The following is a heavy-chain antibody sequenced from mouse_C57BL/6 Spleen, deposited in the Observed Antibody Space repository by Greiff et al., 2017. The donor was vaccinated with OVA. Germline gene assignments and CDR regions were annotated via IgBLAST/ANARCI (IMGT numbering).Heavy chain of an antibody. V-gene: IGHV3-6*01. CDR3: ARDEQLGRDPGAY. D-gene: IGHD4-1*02. CDR1: GYSITSGYY. Sequence: EVQLQQSGPGLVKPSQSLSLTCSVTGYSITSGYYWNWIRQFPGNKLEWMGYISYDGSNNYNPSLKNRISINRDTSKNQFFLKLNSVTTEDTATYYCARDEQLGRDPGAYWGQGTLVTVSA. CDR2: ISYDGSN. J-gene: IGHJ3*01.